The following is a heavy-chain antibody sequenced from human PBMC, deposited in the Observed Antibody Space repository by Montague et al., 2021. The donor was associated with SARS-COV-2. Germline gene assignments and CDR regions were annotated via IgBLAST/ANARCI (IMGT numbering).Heavy chain of an antibody. J-gene: IGHJ6*02. CDR1: GDSISSYL. V-gene: IGHV4-4*07. D-gene: IGHD1-26*01. CDR2: ICTSGST. Sequence: SETLSLTCTVSGDSISSYLWNWVRQPAGKGLEWIGRICTSGSTNYNPSLKSRVTVSVDTSKNQFSLSLTSVTAADTAVYYCEGWHGSPGDGMDVWGQGTTVTVSS. CDR3: EGWHGSPGDGMDV.